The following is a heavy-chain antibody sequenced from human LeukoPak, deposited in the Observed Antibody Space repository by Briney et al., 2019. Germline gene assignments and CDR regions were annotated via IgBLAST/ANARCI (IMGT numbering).Heavy chain of an antibody. J-gene: IGHJ4*02. Sequence: GGSLRLSCAASGSTFSSYWMSWVRQAPGKGLEWVANIKQDGSEKYYVDSVKGRFTISRDNAKNSLYLQMNSLRAEDTAVYYCARLGYCSGGSCYSCIDYWGQGTLVTVSS. CDR2: IKQDGSEK. CDR1: GSTFSSYW. D-gene: IGHD2-15*01. V-gene: IGHV3-7*01. CDR3: ARLGYCSGGSCYSCIDY.